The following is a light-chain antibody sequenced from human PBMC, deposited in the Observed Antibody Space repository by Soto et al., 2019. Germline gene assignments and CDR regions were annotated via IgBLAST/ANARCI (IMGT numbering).Light chain of an antibody. CDR1: QSVSSN. Sequence: EIVMTQSPATLSVSPGERATFACRASQSVSSNLAWYQQKPGQAPRLLIYGASTRATGIPARVSGSGSGTYFTRTISSLQSEDFAVYYCQQYNNWPFAFGPWTKVDI. V-gene: IGKV3-15*01. J-gene: IGKJ3*01. CDR2: GAS. CDR3: QQYNNWPFA.